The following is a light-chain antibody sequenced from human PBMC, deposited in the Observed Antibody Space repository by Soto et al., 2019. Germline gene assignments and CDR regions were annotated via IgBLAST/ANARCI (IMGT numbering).Light chain of an antibody. Sequence: DLQVTQSPSSLSASVGDRVTITCRASQSISSYLNWYRQKPGRAPNLLIYAASKLQSGVPSRFSGSGSGPDFTLTISSLQPGDFAIYSCHQSYSAPWTFGQGTKVEIK. CDR2: AAS. V-gene: IGKV1-39*01. CDR1: QSISSY. J-gene: IGKJ1*01. CDR3: HQSYSAPWT.